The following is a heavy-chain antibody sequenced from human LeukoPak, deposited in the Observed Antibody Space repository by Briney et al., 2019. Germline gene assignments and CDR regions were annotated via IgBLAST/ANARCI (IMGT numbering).Heavy chain of an antibody. V-gene: IGHV4-31*03. D-gene: IGHD5-18*01. CDR3: ARGNSYGLGQYYFDY. J-gene: IGHJ4*02. Sequence: SETLSLTCTVSGGSISSGGYYWSWIRQHPGKGLEWIGYIYYSGSTYYNPSLKSRVTISVDKSKNQFSLKLSSVTAADTAVYYCARGNSYGLGQYYFDYWGQGTLVTVSS. CDR2: IYYSGST. CDR1: GGSISSGGYY.